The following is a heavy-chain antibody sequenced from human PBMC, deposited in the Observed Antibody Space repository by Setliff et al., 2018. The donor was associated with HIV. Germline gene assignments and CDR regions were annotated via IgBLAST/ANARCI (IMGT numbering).Heavy chain of an antibody. CDR3: ARVSITYWYSIPTFYYYYMDV. CDR1: GGSFNGYH. J-gene: IGHJ6*03. V-gene: IGHV4-34*01. Sequence: ASETLSLTCAVYGGSFNGYHWNWIRQPPGKGLEWIGEINHSGRTNYNPSLKSRVTISVDTSKNQFSLKLRSVTAADTAMYYCARVSITYWYSIPTFYYYYMDVWGKGTKVTVSS. D-gene: IGHD2-15*01. CDR2: INHSGRT.